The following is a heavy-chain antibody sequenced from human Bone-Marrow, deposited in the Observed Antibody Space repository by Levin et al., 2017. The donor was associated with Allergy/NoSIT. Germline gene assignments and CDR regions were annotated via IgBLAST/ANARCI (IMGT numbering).Heavy chain of an antibody. CDR1: GGSINSANS. J-gene: IGHJ4*02. CDR2: ISQSGIT. D-gene: IGHD2-2*01. Sequence: SETLSLTCAVSGGSINSANSWIWVRQSPGTGLEWIGEISQSGITNYSPALKSRVTVSVDKSKNQFSLNLSSVTAADTAVYYCAGGTTRCFEWLTNWGQGTLVTVSS. CDR3: AGGTTRCFEWLTN. V-gene: IGHV4-4*02.